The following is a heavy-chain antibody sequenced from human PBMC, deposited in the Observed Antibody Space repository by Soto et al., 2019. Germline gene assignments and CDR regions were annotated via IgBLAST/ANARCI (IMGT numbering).Heavy chain of an antibody. D-gene: IGHD6-19*01. V-gene: IGHV3-33*01. CDR1: GFTFSSYG. CDR3: ATSARPSQQWLVGYYYYGMDV. CDR2: IWYDGSNK. Sequence: GSLRLSCAASGFTFSSYGMHWVRQAPGKGLEWVAVIWYDGSNKYYADSVKGRFTISRDNSKNTLYLQMNSLRAEDTAVYYCATSARPSQQWLVGYYYYGMDVWGQGTTVTVSS. J-gene: IGHJ6*02.